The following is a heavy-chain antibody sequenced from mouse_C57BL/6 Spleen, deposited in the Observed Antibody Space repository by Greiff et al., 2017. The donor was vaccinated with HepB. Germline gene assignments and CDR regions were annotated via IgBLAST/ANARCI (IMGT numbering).Heavy chain of an antibody. V-gene: IGHV1-64*01. CDR2: IHPNSGST. CDR1: GYTFTSYW. J-gene: IGHJ4*01. D-gene: IGHD1-1*01. Sequence: VQLQQPGAELVKPGASVKLSCKASGYTFTSYWMHWVKQRPGQGLEWIGMIHPNSGSTNYNEKFKSKATLTVDKSSSTAYMQLSSLTSEDSAVYYCARMDYYGSKGAMDYWGQGTSVTVSS. CDR3: ARMDYYGSKGAMDY.